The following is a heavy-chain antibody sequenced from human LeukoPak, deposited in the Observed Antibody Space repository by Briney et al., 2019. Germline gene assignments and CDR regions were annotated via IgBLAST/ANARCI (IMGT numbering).Heavy chain of an antibody. V-gene: IGHV1-69*13. D-gene: IGHD6-13*01. CDR3: ARDRAPYSSSWYLFQH. Sequence: SVKVYCKASGGTFSSYAISWVRQAPGQGLEWMGGIIPIFGTANYAQKFQGRVTITADESTSTAYMELSSLRSEDTAVYYCARDRAPYSSSWYLFQHWGQGTLVTVSS. CDR1: GGTFSSYA. CDR2: IIPIFGTA. J-gene: IGHJ1*01.